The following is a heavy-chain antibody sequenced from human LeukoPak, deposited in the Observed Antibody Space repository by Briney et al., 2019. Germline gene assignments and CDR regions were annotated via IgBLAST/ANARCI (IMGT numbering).Heavy chain of an antibody. CDR2: IIPILGIA. CDR3: ARGGVGPNRFDY. J-gene: IGHJ4*02. Sequence: SVKVSCKASGGTFSSYTISWVRQAPGQGLEWMGRIIPILGIANYAQKFQGRVTITAGKSTSTAYMELSSLRSEDTAVYYCARGGVGPNRFDYWGQGTLVTVSS. D-gene: IGHD3-16*01. V-gene: IGHV1-69*02. CDR1: GGTFSSYT.